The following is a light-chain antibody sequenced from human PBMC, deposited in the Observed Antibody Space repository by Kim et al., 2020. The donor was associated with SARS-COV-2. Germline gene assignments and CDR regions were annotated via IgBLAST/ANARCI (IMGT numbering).Light chain of an antibody. CDR1: NSNIGRNT. CDR3: AAWDDSMNGLV. J-gene: IGLJ2*01. Sequence: GQRATISCSRRNSNIGRNTVSWDQQAPGTAPKLLICNKNQRPSGVADRFTGSKSGTSASLAISGLQSDDESDYYCAAWDDSMNGLVFGGGSQLTVL. V-gene: IGLV1-44*01. CDR2: NKN.